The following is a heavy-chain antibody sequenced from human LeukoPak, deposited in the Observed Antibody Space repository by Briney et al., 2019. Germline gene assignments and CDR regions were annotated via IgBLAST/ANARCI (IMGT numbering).Heavy chain of an antibody. J-gene: IGHJ4*02. Sequence: GGSLRLSCAASGFTVSSNYMSWVRQAPGKGLEWVSVIYSGGSTYYADSVKGRFTISRDNSKNTLYLQMNSLRAEDTAVYYCASLIISVDRRFDYWGQGTLVTVSS. V-gene: IGHV3-66*01. D-gene: IGHD3-16*01. CDR3: ASLIISVDRRFDY. CDR2: IYSGGST. CDR1: GFTVSSNY.